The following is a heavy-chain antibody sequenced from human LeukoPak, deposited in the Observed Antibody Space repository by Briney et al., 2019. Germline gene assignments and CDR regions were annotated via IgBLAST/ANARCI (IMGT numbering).Heavy chain of an antibody. D-gene: IGHD6-13*01. J-gene: IGHJ4*02. Sequence: GGSLRLSCAASGFTFSSYGMHWVRQAPGKGLEWVAFIRYDGSNKYYADSVKGRFTISRDNSKNTLYLQMNSLRAEDTAVYYCASKILYSSSWYGVDYWGQGTLVTVSP. CDR1: GFTFSSYG. V-gene: IGHV3-30*02. CDR2: IRYDGSNK. CDR3: ASKILYSSSWYGVDY.